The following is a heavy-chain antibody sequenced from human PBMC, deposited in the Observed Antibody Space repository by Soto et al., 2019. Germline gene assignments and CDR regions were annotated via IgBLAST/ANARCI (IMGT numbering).Heavy chain of an antibody. CDR3: ARRTSTSGWRHYFDH. CDR2: IDLSNSGT. CDR1: GYSFSNHW. D-gene: IGHD6-19*01. Sequence: GESLKISCKGFGYSFSNHWIGWVRQMPGKGLEWMGIIDLSNSGTRYSPSFQGQVAISADKSISTVYLQWSSLKASDTAMYYCARRTSTSGWRHYFDHWGQGTLVTVSS. J-gene: IGHJ4*02. V-gene: IGHV5-51*01.